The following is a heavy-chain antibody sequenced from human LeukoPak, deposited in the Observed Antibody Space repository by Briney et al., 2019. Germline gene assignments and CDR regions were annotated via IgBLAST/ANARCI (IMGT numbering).Heavy chain of an antibody. D-gene: IGHD5-24*01. Sequence: GGSLRLSCAASGFTFSSYWMSWVRQAPGKGLEWVANIKQDGSEKYYVDSVKGRFTISRDNAKNSLYLQMNSLGAEDTAVYYCARDKGQRWLQIGFYGMDVWGQGTTVTVSS. J-gene: IGHJ6*02. CDR2: IKQDGSEK. CDR1: GFTFSSYW. CDR3: ARDKGQRWLQIGFYGMDV. V-gene: IGHV3-7*03.